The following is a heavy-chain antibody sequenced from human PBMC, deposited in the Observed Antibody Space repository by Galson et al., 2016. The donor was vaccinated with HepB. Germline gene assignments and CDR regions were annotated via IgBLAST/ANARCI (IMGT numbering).Heavy chain of an antibody. CDR2: ISSSISYT. V-gene: IGHV3-11*06. Sequence: SLRLSCAASGFTFSDYYLSWIRQAPGKGLEWTSYISSSISYTYYADAVKGRFTISRDNAENSLYLQMNSLRVEDTAVYYCAGGTMIRGLTWGQGTLVTVSS. CDR3: AGGTMIRGLT. D-gene: IGHD3-10*01. J-gene: IGHJ4*02. CDR1: GFTFSDYY.